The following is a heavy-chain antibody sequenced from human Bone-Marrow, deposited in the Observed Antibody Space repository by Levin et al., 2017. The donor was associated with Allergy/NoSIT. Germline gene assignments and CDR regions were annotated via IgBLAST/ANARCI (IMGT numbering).Heavy chain of an antibody. D-gene: IGHD1-26*01. CDR1: GFTFSTYV. J-gene: IGHJ4*02. V-gene: IGHV3-23*01. CDR2: IRDSGDSP. Sequence: PGGSLRLSCAASGFTFSTYVMTWIRQTPGKGLEWVSSIRDSGDSPSYADSVKGRFTISRDNSKNTLFLRMDSLRAEDTAIYYCAKILRGASIDMHFDCWGQGTLVTVSS. CDR3: AKILRGASIDMHFDC.